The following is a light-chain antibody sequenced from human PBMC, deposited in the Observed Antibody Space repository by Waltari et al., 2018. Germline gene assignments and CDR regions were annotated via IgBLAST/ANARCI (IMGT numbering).Light chain of an antibody. J-gene: IGKJ4*01. CDR1: QTVGRSY. CDR3: HXSAXXXLT. V-gene: IGKV3-20*01. CDR2: DAS. Sequence: NVLTQSPGALSLSPGERATLSCRASQTVGRSYLAWFQXKPGRXPRPLTYDASNRATGIXDRXSGXXXGTXXXLTINRLEPEDFAXXYCHXSAXXXLTXGGGTKV.